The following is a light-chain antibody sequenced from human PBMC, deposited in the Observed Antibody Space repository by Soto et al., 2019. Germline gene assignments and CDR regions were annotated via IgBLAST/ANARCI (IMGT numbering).Light chain of an antibody. CDR1: QGIRNF. Sequence: DIQMTQSPTSLSASVGDRVTITCRASQGIRNFVAWYQQKPGKAPKLLIYAASTMQSGVTSRCSGSGSGTDFTLTINRLQPEDVATYSCQKYSSVPVFGPGTKVEIK. CDR3: QKYSSVPV. J-gene: IGKJ3*01. V-gene: IGKV1-27*01. CDR2: AAS.